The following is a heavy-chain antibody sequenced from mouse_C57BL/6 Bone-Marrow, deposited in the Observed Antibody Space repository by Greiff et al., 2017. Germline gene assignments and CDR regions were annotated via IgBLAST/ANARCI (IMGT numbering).Heavy chain of an antibody. V-gene: IGHV1-81*01. CDR3: ASGNCDQRDY. CDR1: GYTFTSYG. D-gene: IGHD2-1*01. CDR2: IYPRSGNT. J-gene: IGHJ2*01. Sequence: VQLQQSGAELARPGASVKLSCKASGYTFTSYGLSWVKQRTGQGLEWIGEIYPRSGNTNYNEKFKGKATLTADKSYRTAYMELRSLTSEDSAIYFCASGNCDQRDYWGQGTTLTVSS.